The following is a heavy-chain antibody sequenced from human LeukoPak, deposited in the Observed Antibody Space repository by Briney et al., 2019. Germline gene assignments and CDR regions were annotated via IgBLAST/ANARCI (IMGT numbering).Heavy chain of an antibody. Sequence: GGSLGLSCAASGLTFTSNAMSWVPKVPGKGLEWVSAISGSGGSTYYADSVKGRFTISRDNSKNTLYLQMNSLRAEDTAVYYCAKTEEDYFDYWGQGTLVTVSS. J-gene: IGHJ4*02. CDR2: ISGSGGST. CDR1: GLTFTSNA. V-gene: IGHV3-23*01. CDR3: AKTEEDYFDY.